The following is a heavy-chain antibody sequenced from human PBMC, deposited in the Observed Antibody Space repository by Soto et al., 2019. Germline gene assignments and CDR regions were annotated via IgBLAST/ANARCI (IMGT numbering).Heavy chain of an antibody. V-gene: IGHV3-7*01. J-gene: IGHJ4*02. CDR3: CHTWV. D-gene: IGHD1-26*01. CDR2: INEDGSEE. CDR1: GFSIRDYW. Sequence: EVQMVESGGGLVQPGGSLRLSCAASGFSIRDYWMSWVRQAPGKGLEWVGNINEDGSEENYVDSVKGRFTISRDNARNSLYLQMNSLRVEDTAVYYCCHTWVGGQGTLVTVSS.